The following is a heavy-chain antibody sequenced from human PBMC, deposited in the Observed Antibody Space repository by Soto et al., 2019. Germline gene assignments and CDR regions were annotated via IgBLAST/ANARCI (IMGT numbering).Heavy chain of an antibody. CDR3: ATRYCSGGSCSRVYYYMDV. J-gene: IGHJ6*03. CDR1: GYTLTELS. CDR2: FDPEDGET. D-gene: IGHD2-15*01. Sequence: ASVKVSCKVSGYTLTELSMHWVRQAPGKGLEWMGGFDPEDGETIYAQKFQGRVTMTEDTSTDTAYMELSSLRSEDTAVYYCATRYCSGGSCSRVYYYMDVWGKGTTVTVSS. V-gene: IGHV1-24*01.